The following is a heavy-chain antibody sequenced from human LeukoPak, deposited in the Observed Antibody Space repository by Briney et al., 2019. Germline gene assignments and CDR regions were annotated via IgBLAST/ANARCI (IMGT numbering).Heavy chain of an antibody. CDR3: ARRVGGVDV. Sequence: GGSLRLSCAAPGFTFSSYAMHWVRQAPGKGLEWVAVISYDGSNKYYADSVKGRFTISRDNSKNTLYLQMNSLRAEDTAVYYCARRVGGVDVWGQGTTVTVSS. V-gene: IGHV3-30-3*01. J-gene: IGHJ6*02. CDR2: ISYDGSNK. CDR1: GFTFSSYA.